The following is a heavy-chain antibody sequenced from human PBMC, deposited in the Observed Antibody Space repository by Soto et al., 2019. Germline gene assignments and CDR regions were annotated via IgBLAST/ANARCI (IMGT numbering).Heavy chain of an antibody. D-gene: IGHD3-16*02. CDR2: IYYSGST. Sequence: QVQLQESGPGLVKPSQTLSLTCTVSGGSISSGGYYWSWIRQHPGKGLEWIGYIYYSGSTYYNPSLKSRVTISVDTSKNQFSLKLSSVTAADTAVYYCARSGVSSGELSPYYYYGMDVWGQGTTVTVSS. J-gene: IGHJ6*02. CDR1: GGSISSGGYY. V-gene: IGHV4-31*03. CDR3: ARSGVSSGELSPYYYYGMDV.